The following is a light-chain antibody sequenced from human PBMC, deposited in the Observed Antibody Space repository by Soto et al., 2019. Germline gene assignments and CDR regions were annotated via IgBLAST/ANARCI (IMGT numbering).Light chain of an antibody. J-gene: IGKJ1*01. CDR2: GAS. CDR3: QQYNNWPGT. V-gene: IGKV3-15*01. Sequence: EIVMTQSPATLSVSPGERATLSCRASQSVSRNLAWYQQNPGQAPRLLIYGASTRPTGIPARFSGSGSGTEFTLTISSLQSEDFAVYYCQQYNNWPGTFGQGTKVEIK. CDR1: QSVSRN.